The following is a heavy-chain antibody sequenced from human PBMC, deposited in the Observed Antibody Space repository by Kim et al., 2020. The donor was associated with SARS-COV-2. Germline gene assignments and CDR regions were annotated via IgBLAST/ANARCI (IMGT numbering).Heavy chain of an antibody. D-gene: IGHD6-13*01. V-gene: IGHV3-30*18. CDR3: AKDRGIAAAGHFDY. J-gene: IGHJ4*02. Sequence: GGSLRLSCAASGFTFSSYGMHWVRQAPGKGLEWVAVISYDGSNKYYADSVKGRFTISRDNSKNTLYLQMNSLRAEDTAVYYCAKDRGIAAAGHFDYWGQG. CDR1: GFTFSSYG. CDR2: ISYDGSNK.